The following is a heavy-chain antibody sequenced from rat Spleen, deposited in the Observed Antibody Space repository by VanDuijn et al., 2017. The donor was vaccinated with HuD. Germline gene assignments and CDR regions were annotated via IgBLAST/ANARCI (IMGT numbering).Heavy chain of an antibody. D-gene: IGHD1-12*03. J-gene: IGHJ3*01. CDR1: GFTFSRYW. V-gene: IGHV5-58*01. Sequence: EVQLVETGGGFVQPGRSLKLSCVGSGFTFSRYWMYWIRQAPGKGLECVSSINADGGSTYYPDSVRGRFTISRDNAKSTLYLQMDGLRSEDTATYYCARHYYYDGYWFAYWGQGTLVTVSS. CDR2: INADGGST. CDR3: ARHYYYDGYWFAY.